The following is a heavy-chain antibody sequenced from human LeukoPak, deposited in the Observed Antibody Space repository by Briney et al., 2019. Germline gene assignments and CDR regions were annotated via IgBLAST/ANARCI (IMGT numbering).Heavy chain of an antibody. D-gene: IGHD5-12*01. CDR2: ISAYNGNT. CDR1: GYTFTSYG. Sequence: PQASVKVSCKASGYTFTSYGISWVRQAPGQGLEWMGWISAYNGNTNYAQKLQGRVTMTTDTSTSTAYMELRSLRSDDTAVYYCARDSAGGYVFGDFDYWGQGTLVTVSS. CDR3: ARDSAGGYVFGDFDY. J-gene: IGHJ4*02. V-gene: IGHV1-18*01.